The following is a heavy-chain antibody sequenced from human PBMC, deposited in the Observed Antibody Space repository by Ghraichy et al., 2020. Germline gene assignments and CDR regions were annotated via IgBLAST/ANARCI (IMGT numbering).Heavy chain of an antibody. J-gene: IGHJ2*01. CDR3: ASVTYDILTGYRDWYFDL. Sequence: SETLSLTCTVSGGSISNYYWSWIRQPPGKGLEWIGDIYYSGSTNYNPSLKSRVAISVDTSKNQFSLKLSSVTAADTAVYYCASVTYDILTGYRDWYFDLWGRGTPVSVSS. D-gene: IGHD3-9*01. V-gene: IGHV4-59*01. CDR1: GGSISNYY. CDR2: IYYSGST.